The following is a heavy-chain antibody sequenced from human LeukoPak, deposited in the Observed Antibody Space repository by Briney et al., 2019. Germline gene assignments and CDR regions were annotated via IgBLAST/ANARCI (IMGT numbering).Heavy chain of an antibody. CDR2: ISAYNGNT. J-gene: IGHJ6*03. CDR3: ARALFYYYYMDV. V-gene: IGHV1-18*01. Sequence: ASVKASCKASGYTFTSYGISWVRQAPGQGLEWMGWISAYNGNTNYAQKLQGRVTMTTDTSTSTAYMELRSLRSDDTAVYYCARALFYYYYMDVWGKGTTVTISS. CDR1: GYTFTSYG.